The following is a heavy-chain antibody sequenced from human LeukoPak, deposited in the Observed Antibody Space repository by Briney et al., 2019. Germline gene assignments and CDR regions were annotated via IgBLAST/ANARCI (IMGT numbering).Heavy chain of an antibody. CDR3: AKDLAHYYGSGSYTMHDY. CDR2: ISGSGGST. Sequence: GGSLRLSCAASGFTFSSYAMSWVRQAPGKGLEWVSAISGSGGSTYYADSVNGRFTISRDNSKNTLYLQMNSLRAEDTAVYYCAKDLAHYYGSGSYTMHDYWGQGTLVTVSS. J-gene: IGHJ4*02. D-gene: IGHD3-10*01. CDR1: GFTFSSYA. V-gene: IGHV3-23*01.